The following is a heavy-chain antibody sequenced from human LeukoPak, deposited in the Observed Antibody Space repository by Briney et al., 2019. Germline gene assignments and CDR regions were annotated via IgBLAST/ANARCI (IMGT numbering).Heavy chain of an antibody. CDR1: GFTFTDYY. Sequence: GGSLRLSCAASGFTFTDYYVSWIRQAPGKGLEWLSYISSGGGTIYYATSVKGRFTISRDNAKNSLFLQVNSLRAEDTAVYYCARGAYGSGSYYPDYWGQGTLVTVSS. V-gene: IGHV3-11*04. J-gene: IGHJ4*02. CDR3: ARGAYGSGSYYPDY. D-gene: IGHD3-10*01. CDR2: ISSGGGTI.